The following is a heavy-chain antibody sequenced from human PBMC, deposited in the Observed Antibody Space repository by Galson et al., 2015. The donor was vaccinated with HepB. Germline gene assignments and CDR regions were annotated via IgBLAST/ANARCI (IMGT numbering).Heavy chain of an antibody. Sequence: SLRLSCAASGFSFGRYAMNWIRQAPGKRLEWVAIISVDGNNENYSASAKGRFTISRDDSKNTLFLQMNNLRQEDTAVYYCARDFGYWGQGTLVTVTS. CDR2: ISVDGNNE. CDR3: ARDFGY. J-gene: IGHJ4*02. V-gene: IGHV3-30-3*01. CDR1: GFSFGRYA. D-gene: IGHD3-10*01.